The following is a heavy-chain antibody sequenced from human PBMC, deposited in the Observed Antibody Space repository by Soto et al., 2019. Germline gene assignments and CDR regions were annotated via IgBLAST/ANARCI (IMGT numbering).Heavy chain of an antibody. Sequence: GGTLRLSCAPPGFTFSSYSMNWVRQAPGKGLEWVSSSSSSSRYIYYTDSVKGRFTISRDNAKNSLYLQMNSLRAEDTAVYYCARARGAVTTLVDYWGQGTLVTVSS. CDR3: ARARGAVTTLVDY. D-gene: IGHD4-17*01. J-gene: IGHJ4*02. CDR1: GFTFSSYS. CDR2: SSSSSRYI. V-gene: IGHV3-21*01.